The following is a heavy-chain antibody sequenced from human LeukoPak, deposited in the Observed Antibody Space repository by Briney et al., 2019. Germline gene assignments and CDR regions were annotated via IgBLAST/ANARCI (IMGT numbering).Heavy chain of an antibody. J-gene: IGHJ4*02. CDR1: GGSISSYY. D-gene: IGHD3-10*01. V-gene: IGHV4-59*01. CDR2: IYYSGST. CDR3: ARVSLRGEVDY. Sequence: PSETLPLTCTVSGGSISSYYWSWIRQPPGKGLEWIGYIYYSGSTNYNPSLKSRVTISVDTSKNQFSLKLSSVTAADTAVYYCARVSLRGEVDYWGQGTLVTVSS.